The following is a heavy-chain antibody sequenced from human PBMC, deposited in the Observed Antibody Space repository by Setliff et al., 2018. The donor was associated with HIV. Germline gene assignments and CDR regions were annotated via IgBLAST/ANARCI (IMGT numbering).Heavy chain of an antibody. V-gene: IGHV4-31*03. J-gene: IGHJ6*03. D-gene: IGHD6-13*01. CDR2: IYYNGST. CDR1: GGSISSSGFY. CDR3: ARESWSATDSHNYHYMDV. Sequence: SETLSLTCTVSGGSISSSGFYWTWIRQHQGKGLEWIGYIYYNGSTYYNPSLKSRVTISVDTSKNQCSLKLTSVTAADTAVYYCARESWSATDSHNYHYMDVWGKGTTVTVSS.